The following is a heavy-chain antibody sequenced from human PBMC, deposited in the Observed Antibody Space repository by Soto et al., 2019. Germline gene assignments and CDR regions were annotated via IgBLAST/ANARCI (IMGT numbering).Heavy chain of an antibody. CDR1: GFSVSTNY. D-gene: IGHD5-12*01. Sequence: GGSLRLSCAASGFSVSTNYMTWVRQAPEKGLEWVSVIYKGGKIYYADSVKGRFTISRDNSKNTLYLQMNSLRAEDTAVYYCARDYYRFNSGYGFSMDVWGQGTTVTVSS. CDR3: ARDYYRFNSGYGFSMDV. V-gene: IGHV3-53*05. J-gene: IGHJ6*02. CDR2: IYKGGKI.